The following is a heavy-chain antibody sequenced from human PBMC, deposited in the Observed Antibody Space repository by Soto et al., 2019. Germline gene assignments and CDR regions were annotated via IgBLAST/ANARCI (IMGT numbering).Heavy chain of an antibody. CDR2: IYYSGST. Sequence: PSETLSLTCTVSGGSVSSGSYYWSWIRQPPGKGLEWIGYIYYSGSTNYNPSLKSRVTISVDTSKNQFSLKLSSVTAADTAVYYCARDPVPAANNFDYWGQGTLVTVSS. CDR3: ARDPVPAANNFDY. J-gene: IGHJ4*02. CDR1: GGSVSSGSYY. D-gene: IGHD2-2*01. V-gene: IGHV4-61*01.